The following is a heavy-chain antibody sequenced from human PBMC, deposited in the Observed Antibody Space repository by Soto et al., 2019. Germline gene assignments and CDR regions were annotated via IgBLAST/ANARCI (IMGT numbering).Heavy chain of an antibody. Sequence: QVQLVESGGGVVQPGRSLRLSCAASGFTFSSYGMHWVRQAPGKGLEWVAVIWYDGSNKYYADSVKGRFTISRDNSKNPLYLQMNSLRAEDTAVYYCARDAFHVDIVANASYWGQGTLVTVSS. V-gene: IGHV3-33*01. CDR1: GFTFSSYG. J-gene: IGHJ4*02. CDR2: IWYDGSNK. CDR3: ARDAFHVDIVANASY. D-gene: IGHD5-12*01.